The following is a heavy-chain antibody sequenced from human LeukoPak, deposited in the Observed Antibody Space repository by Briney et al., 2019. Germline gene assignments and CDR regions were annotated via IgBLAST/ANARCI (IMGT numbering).Heavy chain of an antibody. CDR1: GFTVSSNY. Sequence: PGGSLRLSCAASGFTVSSNYMSWVRQAPGEGLEWVSAISGSGGSTYYADSVKGRFTISRDNSKNTLYLQMNSLRAEDTAIYYCAKAGDYIAGGAHGYWGQGTLVTVSS. CDR3: AKAGDYIAGGAHGY. CDR2: ISGSGGST. V-gene: IGHV3-23*01. J-gene: IGHJ4*02. D-gene: IGHD6-13*01.